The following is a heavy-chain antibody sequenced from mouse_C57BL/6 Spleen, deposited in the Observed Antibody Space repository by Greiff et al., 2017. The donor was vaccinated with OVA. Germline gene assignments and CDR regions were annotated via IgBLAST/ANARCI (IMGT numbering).Heavy chain of an antibody. CDR3: ARGRRNAMDY. CDR2: ISSGSRTI. Sequence: EVKLVESGGGLVKPGGSLKLSCAASGFTFSDYGMHWVRQAPEKGLEWVAYISSGSRTIYYADTVKGRFTISRDNAKNTLFLQMTSLRSEDTAMYYCARGRRNAMDYWGQGTSVTVSS. V-gene: IGHV5-17*01. J-gene: IGHJ4*01. CDR1: GFTFSDYG.